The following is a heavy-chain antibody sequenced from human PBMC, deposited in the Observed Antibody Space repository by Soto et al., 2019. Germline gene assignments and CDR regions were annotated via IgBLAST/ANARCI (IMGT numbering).Heavy chain of an antibody. CDR2: FDPEDGET. Sequence: GASVKVSCKVSGYTLTELSMHWVRQAPGKGLEWMGGFDPEDGETIYAQKFQGWVTMTRDTSISTAYMELSRLRSDDTAVYYCARDSRFSAMDVWGQGTTVTVSS. D-gene: IGHD3-3*01. J-gene: IGHJ6*02. CDR3: ARDSRFSAMDV. CDR1: GYTLTELS. V-gene: IGHV1-24*01.